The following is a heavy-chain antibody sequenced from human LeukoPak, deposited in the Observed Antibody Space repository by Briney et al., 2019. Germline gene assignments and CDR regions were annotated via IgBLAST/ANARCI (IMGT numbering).Heavy chain of an antibody. V-gene: IGHV4-59*01. D-gene: IGHD1-26*01. CDR3: ARVVSWVSTSRTTTHFDY. Sequence: KTSETLSLTCTVSGGSINSYYWSWVRQPPGKGLEWIGYIYYTGRTNSNPSLKNRVSMSVDTSKNQFCLELRSVTPADTAVYFCARVVSWVSTSRTTTHFDYWVRGTLVTVSS. CDR2: IYYTGRT. J-gene: IGHJ4*02. CDR1: GGSINSYY.